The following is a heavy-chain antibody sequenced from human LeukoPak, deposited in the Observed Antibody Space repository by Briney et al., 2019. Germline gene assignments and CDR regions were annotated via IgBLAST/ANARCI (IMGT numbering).Heavy chain of an antibody. CDR3: AKEIRADYYDSSGYYVYYYYYYMDV. J-gene: IGHJ6*03. V-gene: IGHV3-30*04. Sequence: GGSLRLSCVASGFTFSSYAMHWVRQAPGKGLEWVAVISHDGSNKYYADSVKGRFTISRDNSKNTLYLQMNSLRAEDTAVYYCAKEIRADYYDSSGYYVYYYYYYMDVWGKGTTVTVSS. CDR2: ISHDGSNK. CDR1: GFTFSSYA. D-gene: IGHD3-22*01.